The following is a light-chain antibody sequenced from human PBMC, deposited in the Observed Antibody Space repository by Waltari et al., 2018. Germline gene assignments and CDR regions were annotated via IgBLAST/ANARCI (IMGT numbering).Light chain of an antibody. Sequence: EIVLTQSPATLSLSPGERATLSCRASQSVRGYLAWYQQKPGQAPRLLIYDVSNRATGIPARFSGSGTGTDFTLTISSLEPEDFAVYYCQQRYSWPLTFGGGTKVEI. CDR3: QQRYSWPLT. CDR2: DVS. V-gene: IGKV3-11*01. CDR1: QSVRGY. J-gene: IGKJ4*01.